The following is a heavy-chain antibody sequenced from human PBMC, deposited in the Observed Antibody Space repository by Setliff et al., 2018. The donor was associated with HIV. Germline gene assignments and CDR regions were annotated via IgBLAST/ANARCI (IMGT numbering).Heavy chain of an antibody. CDR2: IYYSGST. CDR3: ARVGDYGAFDI. V-gene: IGHV4-39*07. Sequence: SETLSLTCTVSGGSISSGSYYWSWIRQPPGKGLEWIGSIYYSGSTYYNPSLNSRVIISVDTSRNQFSLRLSSVAAADTAMYYCARVGDYGAFDIWGQGTMVTVSS. CDR1: GGSISSGSYY. J-gene: IGHJ3*02. D-gene: IGHD4-17*01.